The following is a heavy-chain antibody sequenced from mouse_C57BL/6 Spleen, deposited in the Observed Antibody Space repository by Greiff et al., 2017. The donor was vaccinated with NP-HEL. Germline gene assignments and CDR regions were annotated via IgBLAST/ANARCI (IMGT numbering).Heavy chain of an antibody. CDR1: GFTFSDYY. J-gene: IGHJ3*01. Sequence: EVHLVESGGGLVQPGGSLKLSCAASGFTFSDYYMYWVRQTPEKRLEWVAYISNGGGSTYYPDTVKGRFTITRDNAKNTLYLQMSRLKSEDTAMYYCARQNYDYDGAWFAYWAQGTLVTVSA. CDR2: ISNGGGST. CDR3: ARQNYDYDGAWFAY. V-gene: IGHV5-12*01. D-gene: IGHD2-4*01.